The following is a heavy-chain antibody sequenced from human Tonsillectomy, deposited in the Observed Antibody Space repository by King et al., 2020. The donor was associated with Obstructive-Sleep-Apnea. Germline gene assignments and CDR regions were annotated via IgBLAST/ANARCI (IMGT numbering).Heavy chain of an antibody. Sequence: VQLVESGGGLVKVGGSLRLSCAASGFTVSDYSMTCIRQAPGKGLEWLSYISISGHFIYYADSVKGRFTISRDNAKSSLYLRMNSLRAEDTAVYYCARDNMDCSGGTCYSRWYFDLWGRGTPVTVSS. V-gene: IGHV3-11*01. CDR2: ISISGHFI. CDR3: ARDNMDCSGGTCYSRWYFDL. CDR1: GFTVSDYS. J-gene: IGHJ2*01. D-gene: IGHD2-15*01.